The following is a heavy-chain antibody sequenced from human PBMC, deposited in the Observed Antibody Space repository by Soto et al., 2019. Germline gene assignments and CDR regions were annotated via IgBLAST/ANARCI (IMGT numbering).Heavy chain of an antibody. CDR1: GFTFSSYA. CDR2: ISYDGSNK. V-gene: IGHV3-30-3*01. D-gene: IGHD1-26*01. Sequence: QVQLVESGGGVVQPGRSLRLSCAASGFTFSSYAMHWVRQAPGKGLEWVAVISYDGSNKYYADSVKGRFTISRDNSKNPLYRKMNSLRAEDTAVYYCARVSRGAGGSGYYFDYWGQGPLVTVSS. CDR3: ARVSRGAGGSGYYFDY. J-gene: IGHJ4*02.